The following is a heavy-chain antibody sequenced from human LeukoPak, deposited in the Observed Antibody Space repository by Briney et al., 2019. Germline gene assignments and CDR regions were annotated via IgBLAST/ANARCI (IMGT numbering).Heavy chain of an antibody. V-gene: IGHV1-46*01. D-gene: IGHD3-10*01. CDR1: GYTFASYY. J-gene: IGHJ6*03. CDR2: INPSGGST. Sequence: ASVKVSCKASGYTFASYYMHWVRQAPGQGLEWMGIINPSGGSTSYAQKFQGRVTMTRDTSTSTVYMELSSLRSEDTAVYYCAKDRTSMVRGVISYYYMDVWGKGTTVTISS. CDR3: AKDRTSMVRGVISYYYMDV.